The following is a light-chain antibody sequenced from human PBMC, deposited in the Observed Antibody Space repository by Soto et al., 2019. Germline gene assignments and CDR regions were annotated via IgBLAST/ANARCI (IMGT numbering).Light chain of an antibody. CDR3: YSYTSSSTYV. J-gene: IGLJ1*01. Sequence: QSVLTQPASVSGSPGQSITISCTGTGSDIGSYNFVSRYQHHPGKAPKLMIYEVSNRPSGVSDRFSGSKSDNTASLSISGLQAEDEGDYYCYSYTSSSTYVFGTGTQLTVL. V-gene: IGLV2-14*01. CDR1: GSDIGSYNF. CDR2: EVS.